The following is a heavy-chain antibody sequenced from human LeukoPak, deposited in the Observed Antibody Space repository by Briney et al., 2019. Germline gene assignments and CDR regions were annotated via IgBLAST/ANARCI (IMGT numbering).Heavy chain of an antibody. Sequence: ASVKVSCKASGYTFTGYYIHWVRQAPGQGLEWLGWINPNSGGTNYAQKFQGRVTMTRDTSISTAYMELSRLRSDDTAVYYCASRTYFYDSSGYYYAPFDFWGQGTLVTVSS. D-gene: IGHD3-22*01. CDR1: GYTFTGYY. V-gene: IGHV1-2*02. CDR3: ASRTYFYDSSGYYYAPFDF. J-gene: IGHJ4*02. CDR2: INPNSGGT.